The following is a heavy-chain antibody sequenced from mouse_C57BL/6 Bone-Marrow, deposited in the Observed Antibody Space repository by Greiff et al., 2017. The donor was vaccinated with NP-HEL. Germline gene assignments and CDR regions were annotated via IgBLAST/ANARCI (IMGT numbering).Heavy chain of an antibody. D-gene: IGHD1-1*01. CDR1: GYTFTSYW. Sequence: QVQLQQPGAELVKPGASVKLSCKASGYTFTSYWMQWVKQRPGQGLEWIGEIDPSDSYTNYNQKFKGKATLTVDTSSSTAYMQLSSLTSEDSAVYYCAREGPDYGSSGYFDYWGQGTTLTVSS. CDR3: AREGPDYGSSGYFDY. CDR2: IDPSDSYT. J-gene: IGHJ2*01. V-gene: IGHV1-50*01.